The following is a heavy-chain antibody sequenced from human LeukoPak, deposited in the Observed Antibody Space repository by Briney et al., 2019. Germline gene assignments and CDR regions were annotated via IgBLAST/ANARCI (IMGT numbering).Heavy chain of an antibody. CDR1: GFTFANAW. CDR2: VQSKVDGGST. D-gene: IGHD3-10*01. J-gene: IGHJ4*02. CDR3: TTVVWFGELLGY. Sequence: GGSLRLSCAASGFTFANAWMSWFRQAPGKGLEWVGRVQSKVDGGSTDYAAPVKGRFTISRDDSKNTLFLQMNSLKTEDTAVYYCTTVVWFGELLGYWGQGMLVTVSS. V-gene: IGHV3-15*01.